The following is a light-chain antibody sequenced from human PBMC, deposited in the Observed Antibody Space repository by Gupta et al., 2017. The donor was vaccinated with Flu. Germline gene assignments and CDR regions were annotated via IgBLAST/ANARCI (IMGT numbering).Light chain of an antibody. V-gene: IGKV3-11*01. J-gene: IGKJ3*01. CDR2: DAS. Sequence: ELVLTQSPAPLSWPPGERATLPCRASQSVSSYLAWYQQKPVQAPRLLIYDASNRATGIPARFSGSGSGTDFTLTISSLGPEDFAVYYCQQRSNWPDIFTFGPGTKVEIK. CDR3: QQRSNWPDIFT. CDR1: QSVSSY.